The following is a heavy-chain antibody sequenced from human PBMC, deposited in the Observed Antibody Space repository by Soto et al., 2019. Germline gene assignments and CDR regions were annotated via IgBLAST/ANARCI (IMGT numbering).Heavy chain of an antibody. CDR3: ARARGGLGMDV. D-gene: IGHD3-16*01. CDR1: GYTFSSYA. J-gene: IGHJ6*02. Sequence: QVHLEQSRAEVENPGASVKVSCMASGYTFSSYAMSWVRQAPGQGLEWMGWISIYSGDTKYAQKFQGRVTMTTDTTTRTVYMELRSLRSDDTAVYYCARARGGLGMDVWGQGTTVTVSS. CDR2: ISIYSGDT. V-gene: IGHV1-18*01.